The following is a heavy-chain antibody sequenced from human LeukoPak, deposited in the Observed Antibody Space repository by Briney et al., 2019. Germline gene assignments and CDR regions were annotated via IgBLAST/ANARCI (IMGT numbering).Heavy chain of an antibody. CDR2: ISWNSGSI. D-gene: IGHD7-27*01. J-gene: IGHJ4*02. Sequence: GGSLRLSCAASGFTFDDYAMHWVRQAPGKGLEWVSGISWNSGSIGYADSVKGRFTISRDNAKNSLYLQMNSLRAEDTAVYYCAKGWGNLDYWGQGTLVTVSS. V-gene: IGHV3-9*01. CDR1: GFTFDDYA. CDR3: AKGWGNLDY.